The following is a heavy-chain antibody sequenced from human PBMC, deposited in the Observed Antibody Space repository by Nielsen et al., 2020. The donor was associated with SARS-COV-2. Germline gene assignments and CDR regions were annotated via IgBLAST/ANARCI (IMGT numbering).Heavy chain of an antibody. CDR1: GFTFSSYG. D-gene: IGHD2-2*01. J-gene: IGHJ6*02. V-gene: IGHV3-33*01. CDR2: IWYDGSNK. Sequence: GGSLRLSCAASGFTFSSYGMHWVRQAPGKGLEWVAVIWYDGSNKYYADSVKGRFTISRDNSKNTPYLQMNSLRAEDTAVYYCARGLVCSSTSCYGMDVWGQGTTVTVSS. CDR3: ARGLVCSSTSCYGMDV.